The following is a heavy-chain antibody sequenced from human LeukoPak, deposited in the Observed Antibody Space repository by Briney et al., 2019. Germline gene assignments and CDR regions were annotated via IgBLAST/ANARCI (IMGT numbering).Heavy chain of an antibody. CDR3: ANSANYGGNSGYFDY. Sequence: PSETLSLTCTVSGASISSSSYYWGWLRQPPGKGLEWIGSIYYSGSTYYNPSLKSRVTISVDTSKNQFYLKLSSVTAADTAVYYCANSANYGGNSGYFDYWAQGTLVTVST. CDR2: IYYSGST. J-gene: IGHJ4*02. D-gene: IGHD4-23*01. CDR1: GASISSSSYY. V-gene: IGHV4-39*01.